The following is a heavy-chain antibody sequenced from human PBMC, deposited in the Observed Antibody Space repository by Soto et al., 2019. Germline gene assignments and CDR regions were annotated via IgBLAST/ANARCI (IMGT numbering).Heavy chain of an antibody. CDR2: INPSGGST. CDR1: GYTFTSYG. D-gene: IGHD3-22*01. V-gene: IGHV1-46*01. J-gene: IGHJ4*02. CDR3: ARRSGSYYYDSSDLDY. Sequence: GASVKVSCKASGYTFTSYGIHWVRQAPGQGLEWMGIINPSGGSTSYAQKFQGRVTMTRDTSTSTVYMELSSLRSEDTAVYYCARRSGSYYYDSSDLDYWGQGTLVTVSS.